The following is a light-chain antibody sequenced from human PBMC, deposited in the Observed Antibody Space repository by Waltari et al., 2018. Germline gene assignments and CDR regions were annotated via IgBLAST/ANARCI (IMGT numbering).Light chain of an antibody. CDR3: ATWDDSLTAWV. CDR1: SSNIGPYY. Sequence: QSVLTQPPSTSGTPGQRVTISCSGSSSNIGPYYVYWYHQLPGTAPKLLIYRNNRRPSGVPDRFPGSKSGTSASLAISGLRSEDEADYYCATWDDSLTAWVFGGGTKLTVL. V-gene: IGLV1-47*01. J-gene: IGLJ3*02. CDR2: RNN.